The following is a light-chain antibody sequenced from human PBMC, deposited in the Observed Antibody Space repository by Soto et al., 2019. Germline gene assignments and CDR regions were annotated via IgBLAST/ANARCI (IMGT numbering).Light chain of an antibody. V-gene: IGKV1-39*01. CDR3: QQSYITPRN. J-gene: IGKJ3*01. CDR1: QSIRSY. Sequence: DIQMTQSPSSLSASVGDRVTITCRASQSIRSYLNLYQHKPGKAPKLLIYAASSLQSGVPSRFTGSGSGTDFTLTITSLQPEDFATYYCQQSYITPRNFGPGTKVDIK. CDR2: AAS.